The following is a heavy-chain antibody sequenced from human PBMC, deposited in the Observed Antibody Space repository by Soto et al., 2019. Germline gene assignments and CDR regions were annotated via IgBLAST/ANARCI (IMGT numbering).Heavy chain of an antibody. V-gene: IGHV5-51*01. Sequence: GESLKISCKGSGYSFTSYWIGWVRQMPGKGLEWMGIIYPGDSDTRYSPSFQGQVTISADKSISTAYLQWSSLKASDTAMYYCARDASRVVMPAYYNYYGMDVWGQGTTVTVSS. CDR3: ARDASRVVMPAYYNYYGMDV. CDR1: GYSFTSYW. CDR2: IYPGDSDT. D-gene: IGHD3-3*01. J-gene: IGHJ6*02.